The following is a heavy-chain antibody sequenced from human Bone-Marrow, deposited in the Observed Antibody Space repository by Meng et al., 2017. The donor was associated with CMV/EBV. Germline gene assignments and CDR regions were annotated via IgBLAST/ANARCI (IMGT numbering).Heavy chain of an antibody. J-gene: IGHJ4*02. CDR2: IRYDGSNK. V-gene: IGHV3-30*02. Sequence: GESLKISCAASGFTFSSYGMHWVRQAPGKGLEWVAFIRYDGSNKYYADSVKGRFTISRDNSRNTLNLLMNSLRTEDTAVYYCVGGVATPAYWGPGTLVTVSS. CDR3: VGGVATPAY. CDR1: GFTFSSYG. D-gene: IGHD4-23*01.